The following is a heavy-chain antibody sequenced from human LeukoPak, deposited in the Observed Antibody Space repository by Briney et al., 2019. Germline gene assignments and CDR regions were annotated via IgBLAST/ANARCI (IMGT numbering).Heavy chain of an antibody. D-gene: IGHD2-8*01. CDR1: GGSFSGYY. CDR2: INHSGST. CDR3: AKKPDGRDWFDP. J-gene: IGHJ5*02. Sequence: SETLSLTCAVYGGSFSGYYWSWIRQPPGKGLEWIGEINHSGSTNYNPSLKSRVTISVDTSKNQFSLKLSSVTAADTAVYYCAKKPDGRDWFDPWGQGTLVTVSS. V-gene: IGHV4-34*01.